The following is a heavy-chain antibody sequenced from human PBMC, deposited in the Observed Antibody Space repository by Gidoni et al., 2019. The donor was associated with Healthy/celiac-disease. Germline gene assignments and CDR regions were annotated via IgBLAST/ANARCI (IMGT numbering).Heavy chain of an antibody. J-gene: IGHJ4*02. CDR2: IYYSGST. CDR1: GGSISSSSYY. V-gene: IGHV4-39*01. D-gene: IGHD3-16*01. Sequence: QLQLQESGPGLVKPSETLSLTCTVSGGSISSSSYYWGWIRQPPGKGLEWIGSIYYSGSTYYNPSLKSRVTISVDTSKNQFSLKLSSVTAADTAVYYCARHVGVWAPVDYWGQGTLVTVSS. CDR3: ARHVGVWAPVDY.